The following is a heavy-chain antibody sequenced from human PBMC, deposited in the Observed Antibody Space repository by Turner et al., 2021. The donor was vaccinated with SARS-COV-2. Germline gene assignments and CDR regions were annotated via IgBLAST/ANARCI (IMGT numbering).Heavy chain of an antibody. CDR2: IYYSGTT. J-gene: IGHJ2*01. D-gene: IGHD2-2*02. Sequence: QVQLEESGPGLVTPSETLSLTCPVSGGTISSSTYHWGWIRQPPGKGLEWIGSIYYSGTTYYNPSLNSRVTISVDTSKNQFSLKLTSVTAIDTAVYYCARRRGRDGYTRNWYFDLWGRGTLVTVSS. CDR3: ARRRGRDGYTRNWYFDL. CDR1: GGTISSSTYH. V-gene: IGHV4-39*01.